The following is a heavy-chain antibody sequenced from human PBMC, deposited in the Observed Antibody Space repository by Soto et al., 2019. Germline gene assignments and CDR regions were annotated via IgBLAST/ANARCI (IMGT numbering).Heavy chain of an antibody. CDR1: GFTFSSYA. D-gene: IGHD3-10*01. V-gene: IGHV3-23*01. Sequence: PGGSLRLSCSASGFTFSSYAMHWVRQAPGKGLEWVSAISGSGGSTYYADSVKGRFTISRDNSKNTLYLQMNSLRAEDTAVYYCAKGYSDGRSPMDVWGQGTTVTVSS. CDR3: AKGYSDGRSPMDV. J-gene: IGHJ6*02. CDR2: ISGSGGST.